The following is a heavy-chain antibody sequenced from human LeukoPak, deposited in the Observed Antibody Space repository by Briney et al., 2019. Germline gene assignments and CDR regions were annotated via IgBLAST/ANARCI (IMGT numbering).Heavy chain of an antibody. J-gene: IGHJ5*02. CDR3: ARDWWSGSYIHMNWFDP. CDR2: IYHSGST. Sequence: SETLSLTCTVSGYSISSGYYWGWIRQPPGKGLEWIGSIYHSGSTYYNPSLKSRVTISVDTSKNQFSLKLSSVTAADTAVYYCARDWWSGSYIHMNWFDPWGQGTLVTVSS. D-gene: IGHD1-26*01. CDR1: GYSISSGYY. V-gene: IGHV4-38-2*02.